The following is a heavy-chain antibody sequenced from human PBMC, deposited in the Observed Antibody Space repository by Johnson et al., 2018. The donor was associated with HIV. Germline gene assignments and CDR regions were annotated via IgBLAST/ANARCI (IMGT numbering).Heavy chain of an antibody. J-gene: IGHJ3*02. CDR3: ARVQVAMATIGYAFDI. CDR2: IYSGGST. D-gene: IGHD5-12*01. CDR1: GFTFDDYA. Sequence: VQLVESGGGLVQPGRSLRLSCAASGFTFDDYAMHWVRQAPGKGLEWVSVIYSGGSTYYADSVKGRFTISRDNSKNTLHLQMNSLRAEDTAVYYCARVQVAMATIGYAFDIWGQGTMVTVSS. V-gene: IGHV3-66*01.